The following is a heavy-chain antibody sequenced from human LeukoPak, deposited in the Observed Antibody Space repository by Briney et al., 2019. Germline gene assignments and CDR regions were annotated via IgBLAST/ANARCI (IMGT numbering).Heavy chain of an antibody. CDR1: GFPFNSYA. CDR2: ISYDGSNK. CDR3: ARGADSSSWYFDY. J-gene: IGHJ4*02. D-gene: IGHD6-13*01. Sequence: GSLHLSCAASGFPFNSYAMHWVRPAPGKGLEGVAVISYDGSNKYYADSVKGRFTISRDNSKNTLYLQMNCLRAEDTAVYYCARGADSSSWYFDYWGQGTLVTVSS. V-gene: IGHV3-30-3*01.